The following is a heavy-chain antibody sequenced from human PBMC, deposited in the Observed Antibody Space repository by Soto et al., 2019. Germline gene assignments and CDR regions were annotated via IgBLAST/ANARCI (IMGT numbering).Heavy chain of an antibody. CDR3: ARFSSQWLAYYFDY. Sequence: QVQLQESGPGLVKPSETLSLTCTVSGGSISSYYWSWIRQPPGKGLEWIGYFYYSGSTNYNPSLKSRVTISVDTSKNQFSLKLSSVTAADTAVYYCARFSSQWLAYYFDYWGQGTLVTVSS. D-gene: IGHD6-19*01. V-gene: IGHV4-59*01. J-gene: IGHJ4*02. CDR1: GGSISSYY. CDR2: FYYSGST.